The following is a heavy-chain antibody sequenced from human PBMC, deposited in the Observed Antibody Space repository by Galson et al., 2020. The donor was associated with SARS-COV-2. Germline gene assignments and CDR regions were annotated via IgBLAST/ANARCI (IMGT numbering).Heavy chain of an antibody. V-gene: IGHV3-49*03. J-gene: IGHJ6*03. CDR3: TRADFWSGYYMDV. D-gene: IGHD3-3*01. CDR1: GFTFGDYA. Sequence: GGSLRLSCTASGFTFGDYAMSWFRQAPGKGLEWVGFIRSKAYGGTTEYAASVKGRFTISRDDSKSIAYLQMNSLKTEDTAVYYCTRADFWSGYYMDVWGKGTTVTVFS. CDR2: IRSKAYGGTT.